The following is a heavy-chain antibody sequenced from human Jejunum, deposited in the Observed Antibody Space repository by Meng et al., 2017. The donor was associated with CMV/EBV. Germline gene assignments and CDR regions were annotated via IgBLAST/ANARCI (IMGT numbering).Heavy chain of an antibody. CDR3: ARVDTGKPYDY. CDR2: IRNEANSYTT. V-gene: IGHV3-72*01. J-gene: IGHJ4*02. Sequence: AASGFPFSDHYIDWGRQAPGKGLDWVGRIRNEANSYTTEYAASVKGRFVISRDNSKNSLYLQMNSLKSEDTAFYYCARVDTGKPYDYWGQGTLVTVSS. CDR1: GFPFSDHY.